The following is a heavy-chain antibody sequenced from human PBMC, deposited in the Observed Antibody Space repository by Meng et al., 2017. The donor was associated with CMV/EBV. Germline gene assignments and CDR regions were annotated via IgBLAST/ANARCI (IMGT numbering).Heavy chain of an antibody. CDR2: IYYSGST. V-gene: IGHV4-31*03. D-gene: IGHD5-12*01. J-gene: IGHJ5*02. CDR3: ARDLEEARLRWFDH. Sequence: SETLSLTCTVSGGSISSGGYYWSWIRQHPGKGLEWIGYIYYSGSTYYNPSLKSRVTISVDTSKNQFSLKLSSVTAADTAVYYCARDLEEARLRWFDHWGQGTLVTVSS. CDR1: GGSISSGGYY.